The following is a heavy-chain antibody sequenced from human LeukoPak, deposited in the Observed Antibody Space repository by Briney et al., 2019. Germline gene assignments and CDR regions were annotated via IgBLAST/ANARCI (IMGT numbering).Heavy chain of an antibody. Sequence: SETLSLTCTVSGGSISSHYWSWIRQPPGKELEWFGYIYYSGSTNYNPSLKSRVTISVDTSKSQFSLKLSSVTAADTAVYYCARNLPPSYYDFWSGYENWFDPWGQGTLVTVSS. CDR2: IYYSGST. CDR3: ARNLPPSYYDFWSGYENWFDP. D-gene: IGHD3-3*01. V-gene: IGHV4-59*11. J-gene: IGHJ5*02. CDR1: GGSISSHY.